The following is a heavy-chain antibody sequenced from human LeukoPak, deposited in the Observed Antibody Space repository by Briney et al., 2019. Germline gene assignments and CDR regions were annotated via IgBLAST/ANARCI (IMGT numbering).Heavy chain of an antibody. D-gene: IGHD3-16*01. Sequence: TGESLRLSCAASGFTFSDYYMSWIRQAPGKGLEWVSYISSSGDTMSYADSVKGRFTISRDNAKNSLYLQMNSLRAEDAAVYYCARVRGSYATDYWGQGALVTVST. CDR1: GFTFSDYY. CDR2: ISSSGDTM. CDR3: ARVRGSYATDY. V-gene: IGHV3-11*04. J-gene: IGHJ4*02.